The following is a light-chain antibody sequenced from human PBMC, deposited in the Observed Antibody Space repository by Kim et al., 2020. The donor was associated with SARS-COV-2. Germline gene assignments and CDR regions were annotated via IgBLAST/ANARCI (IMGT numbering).Light chain of an antibody. V-gene: IGLV2-14*03. CDR1: SSDIGAYNF. CDR2: DVT. CDR3: SSYTGANTREV. Sequence: QSITVSCTGTSSDIGAYNFVFWYQQHPGKAPKLMIYDVTNRPSGVSNRFSGSKSGNTASLTISGLQPEDEADYYCSSYTGANTREVFGTGTKVTVL. J-gene: IGLJ1*01.